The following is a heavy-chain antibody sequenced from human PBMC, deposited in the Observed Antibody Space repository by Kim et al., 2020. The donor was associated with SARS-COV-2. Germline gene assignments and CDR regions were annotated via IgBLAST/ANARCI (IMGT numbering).Heavy chain of an antibody. CDR2: ISGSGGST. CDR3: AKATDVGSWYVYSPPSDY. D-gene: IGHD6-13*01. V-gene: IGHV3-23*01. J-gene: IGHJ4*02. CDR1: GFTFSSYA. Sequence: GGSLRLSCAASGFTFSSYAMSWVRQAPGKGLEWVSAISGSGGSTYYADSVKGRFTISRDNSKNSLYLQMNSLRAEDTAVYYCAKATDVGSWYVYSPPSDYWGQGTLVTVSS.